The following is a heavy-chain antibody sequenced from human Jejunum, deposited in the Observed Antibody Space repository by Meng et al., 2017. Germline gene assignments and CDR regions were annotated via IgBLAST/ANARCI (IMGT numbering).Heavy chain of an antibody. CDR3: ARNRGGNVFLDAFDI. D-gene: IGHD4-23*01. CDR2: INPNTDTT. Sequence: ASVKVSCKASGYTFTGYYINWVRQAPGQGLEWLGRINPNTDTTNYEQKFQGRVTMTRDTSISTAYLDLSRLISDDTAMYYCARNRGGNVFLDAFDIWGQGTMVTVSS. V-gene: IGHV1-2*06. J-gene: IGHJ3*02. CDR1: GYTFTGYY.